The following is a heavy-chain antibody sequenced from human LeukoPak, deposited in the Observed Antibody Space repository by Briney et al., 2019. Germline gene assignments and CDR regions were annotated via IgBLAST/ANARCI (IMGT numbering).Heavy chain of an antibody. Sequence: PGGSLRLTCTASGFAFDEHGMSWVRQVPGKGLEWVSGINWSGGSTGYADPLRGRFTISRDNAKNSLYLQMDSLRAEDTALYYCARAPITSPFYFDYWGQGTLVTVSS. CDR3: ARAPITSPFYFDY. J-gene: IGHJ4*02. CDR1: GFAFDEHG. D-gene: IGHD2-2*01. V-gene: IGHV3-20*04. CDR2: INWSGGST.